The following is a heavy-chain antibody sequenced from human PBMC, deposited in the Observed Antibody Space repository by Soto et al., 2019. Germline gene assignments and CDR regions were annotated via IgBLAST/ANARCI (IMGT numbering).Heavy chain of an antibody. V-gene: IGHV4-59*01. D-gene: IGHD4-17*01. J-gene: IGHJ4*02. CDR1: GGSISSYY. Sequence: PSETLSLTCTVSGGSISSYYWSWIRQPPGKGLEWIGYIYYSGSTNYTPSLKSRVTISVDTSKNQFSLKLSSVTAADTAVYYCARRSITVTTDLFDYWGQGTLVTVSS. CDR2: IYYSGST. CDR3: ARRSITVTTDLFDY.